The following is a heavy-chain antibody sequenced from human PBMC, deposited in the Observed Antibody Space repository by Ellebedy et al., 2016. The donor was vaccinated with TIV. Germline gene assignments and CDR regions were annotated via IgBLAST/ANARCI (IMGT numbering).Heavy chain of an antibody. V-gene: IGHV3-23*01. Sequence: GESLKISCATSGFASSSYAMSWVRQAPGKGLEWVSAISDNGVITKYADSVKGRFTISRDNSKNTLYLQMNSLRAEDTAVYYCAKGGSKSGYSFDLWGRGTLVTVSS. CDR3: AKGGSKSGYSFDL. CDR1: GFASSSYA. J-gene: IGHJ2*01. D-gene: IGHD3-3*01. CDR2: ISDNGVIT.